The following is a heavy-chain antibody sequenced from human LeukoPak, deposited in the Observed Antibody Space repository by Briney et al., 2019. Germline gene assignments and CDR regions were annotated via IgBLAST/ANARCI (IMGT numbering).Heavy chain of an antibody. Sequence: PSETLSLTCTVSGGSISSYYWSWIRQPPGKGLEWIGYIYYSGSTNYNPSLKSRVSMSVDTSKSEFSLRVTSVTPADTAVYYCARDLHFWSGYYYFDYWGQGILVTVSS. CDR2: IYYSGST. V-gene: IGHV4-59*12. D-gene: IGHD3-3*02. J-gene: IGHJ4*02. CDR3: ARDLHFWSGYYYFDY. CDR1: GGSISSYY.